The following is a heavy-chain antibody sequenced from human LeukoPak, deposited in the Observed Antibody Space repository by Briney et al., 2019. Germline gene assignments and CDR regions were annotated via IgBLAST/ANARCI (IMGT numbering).Heavy chain of an antibody. CDR3: ARDRNGSPGDFDF. J-gene: IGHJ4*02. V-gene: IGHV3-20*04. CDR2: INWNGGST. CDR1: GFTFDDYG. D-gene: IGHD1-26*01. Sequence: GGSLRLSCAASGFTFDDYGMSWVRQAPGKGLEWVSGINWNGGSTGYADSVKGRFTISRDNAKNTLYLQMNSLRAEDTAVYYCARDRNGSPGDFDFWGQGTLVTVSS.